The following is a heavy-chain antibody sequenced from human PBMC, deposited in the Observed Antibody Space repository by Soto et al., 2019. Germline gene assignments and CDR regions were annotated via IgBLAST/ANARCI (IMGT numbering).Heavy chain of an antibody. D-gene: IGHD3-22*01. CDR3: AKGGTMSCFDY. Sequence: GGSLRLSCAASGFSCSSYVMSWVRQAPGKGLEWVSGISTSGAATYDADSWKGRFTISRDNSKSTLYLHMNSLRDEDTAVYYCAKGGTMSCFDYWGQGALVAVSS. V-gene: IGHV3-23*01. CDR2: ISTSGAAT. CDR1: GFSCSSYV. J-gene: IGHJ4*02.